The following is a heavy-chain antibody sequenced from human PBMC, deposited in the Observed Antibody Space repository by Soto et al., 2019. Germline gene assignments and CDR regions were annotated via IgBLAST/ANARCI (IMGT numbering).Heavy chain of an antibody. Sequence: ASVKVSCKASGYTFRDYDINWVRRAPGQGLEWMGWMNPNSGNTAYARKFHDRITMTRSVSARTAFMELSSLTPEDTAVYYCARRMTWSLWCFDLWGSGTQVTVSS. CDR3: ARRMTWSLWCFDL. J-gene: IGHJ2*01. D-gene: IGHD3-3*01. CDR2: MNPNSGNT. V-gene: IGHV1-8*01. CDR1: GYTFRDYD.